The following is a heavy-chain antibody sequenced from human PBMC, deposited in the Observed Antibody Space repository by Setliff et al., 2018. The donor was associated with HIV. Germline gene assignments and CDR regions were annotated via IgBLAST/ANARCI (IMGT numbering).Heavy chain of an antibody. D-gene: IGHD5-12*01. CDR1: GGTFWTFG. CDR3: ATNPEMATINYYYYYMGV. CDR2: SIPIFGTA. Sequence: SVKVSCKASGGTFWTFGISWVRQAPGQGLEWMGGSIPIFGTAKYAQKFQGRVTITADESTSTAYMELSSLRSEDTAVYYCATNPEMATINYYYYYMGVWGKGTTVTVSS. V-gene: IGHV1-69*13. J-gene: IGHJ6*03.